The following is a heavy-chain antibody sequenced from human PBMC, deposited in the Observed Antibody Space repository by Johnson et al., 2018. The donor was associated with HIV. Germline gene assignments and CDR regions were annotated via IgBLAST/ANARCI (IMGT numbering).Heavy chain of an antibody. Sequence: VQLVESGGGLVQPGGSLRLSCAASGFTFSSYWMSWVRQAPGKGLEWVAYIKQDGSEKYYVDSVKGRFTISRDNAKNSLYLHMNSLRAEDTAVYYCARDWRYGSGSYYLSGDAFDIWGQGTMVTVSS. D-gene: IGHD3-10*01. CDR2: IKQDGSEK. CDR3: ARDWRYGSGSYYLSGDAFDI. CDR1: GFTFSSYW. V-gene: IGHV3-7*01. J-gene: IGHJ3*02.